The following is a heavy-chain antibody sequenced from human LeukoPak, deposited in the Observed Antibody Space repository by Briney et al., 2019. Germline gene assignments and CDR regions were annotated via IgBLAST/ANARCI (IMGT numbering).Heavy chain of an antibody. V-gene: IGHV3-66*01. J-gene: IGHJ4*02. CDR3: VRDEGFHGSGSN. Sequence: GGSLRLSCAASGFTVSSNYMSWVRQAPGKGLEWVSVIYSGGNTYYADSVKGRFTISRDNSKNTLYLQMNSLRGEDTAVYYCVRDEGFHGSGSNWGQGTLVTVPS. CDR1: GFTVSSNY. CDR2: IYSGGNT. D-gene: IGHD3-10*01.